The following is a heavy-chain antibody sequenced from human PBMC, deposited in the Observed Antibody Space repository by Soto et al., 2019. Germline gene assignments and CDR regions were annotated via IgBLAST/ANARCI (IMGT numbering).Heavy chain of an antibody. CDR2: INSDGSST. Sequence: GGSLGLSCAASGFTFSSYWMHWVRQAPGKGLVWVSRINSDGSSTSYADSVKGRFTISRDNAKNTPYLQMNSLRAEDTAVYYCARWLGAMIVVVDDAFDIWGQGTMVTVSS. V-gene: IGHV3-74*01. CDR3: ARWLGAMIVVVDDAFDI. D-gene: IGHD3-22*01. J-gene: IGHJ3*02. CDR1: GFTFSSYW.